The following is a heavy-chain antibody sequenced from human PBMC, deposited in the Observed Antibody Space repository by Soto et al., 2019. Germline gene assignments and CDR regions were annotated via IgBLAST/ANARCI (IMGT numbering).Heavy chain of an antibody. J-gene: IGHJ3*02. CDR1: GFTFSSYA. CDR3: AKGGNYDFWSGSRPTDAFDI. D-gene: IGHD3-3*01. Sequence: GGSLRLSCAASGFTFSSYAMSWVRQAPGKGLECVSAISGSGGSTYYADSVKGRFTISRDNSKNTLYLQMNSLRAEDTVVYYFAKGGNYDFWSGSRPTDAFDIWGQGTMVTVSS. CDR2: ISGSGGST. V-gene: IGHV3-23*01.